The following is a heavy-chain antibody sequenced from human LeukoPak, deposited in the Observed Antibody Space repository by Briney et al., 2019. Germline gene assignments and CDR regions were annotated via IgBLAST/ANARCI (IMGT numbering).Heavy chain of an antibody. J-gene: IGHJ4*02. CDR1: GFTFSSHA. CDR2: ISGSGGST. CDR3: AKVGPKYYYDSSGYYYFDY. D-gene: IGHD3-22*01. Sequence: GGSLRLSCAASGFTFSSHAMSWVRQAPGKGLEWVSAISGSGGSTYYADSVKGRFTISRDNSKNTLYLQMNSLRAEDTAVYYCAKVGPKYYYDSSGYYYFDYWGQGTLVTVSS. V-gene: IGHV3-23*01.